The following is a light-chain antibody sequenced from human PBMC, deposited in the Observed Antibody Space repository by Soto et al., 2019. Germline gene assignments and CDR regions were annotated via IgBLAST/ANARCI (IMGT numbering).Light chain of an antibody. CDR3: QQYNKWPWT. CDR1: QSVSSN. CDR2: GAS. Sequence: EILMTQSPATLSVSPGARATLSCRASQSVSSNLAWYQHKPGQAPRLLIYGASPRATGIPGRFSGSGSGTVFTLTISSLQSEDCGVYYCQQYNKWPWTFGRGNKVEIK. V-gene: IGKV3-15*01. J-gene: IGKJ1*01.